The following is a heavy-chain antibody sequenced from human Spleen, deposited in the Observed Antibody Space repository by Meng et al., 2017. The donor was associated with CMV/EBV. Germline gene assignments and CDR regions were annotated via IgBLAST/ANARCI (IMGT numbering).Heavy chain of an antibody. V-gene: IGHV1-8*01. D-gene: IGHD6-13*01. CDR1: AYTFIHLD. J-gene: IGHJ5*02. Sequence: FAYTFIHLDIVWVLPAPGLGLEWLGCMNSEAGNSGYAQKFQGTVTMTRITSISTVYMELSSLTSEDTAVYYCMRGAGAGGRDWVDPWGQGTLVTVSS. CDR3: MRGAGAGGRDWVDP. CDR2: MNSEAGNS.